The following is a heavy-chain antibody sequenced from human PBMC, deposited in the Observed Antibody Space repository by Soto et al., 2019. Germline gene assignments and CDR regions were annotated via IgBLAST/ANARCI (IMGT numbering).Heavy chain of an antibody. D-gene: IGHD2-15*01. CDR1: GYTFTSYD. Sequence: QVQLVQSGAEVKKPGASVKVSCKASGYTFTSYDINWVRQATGQGLEWMGWMNPNSGNTGYAQKFQGRVTMTRNTSISTAYMELSSLRSEDTAVYYCARGKHLKGLLLTSGYYYYYMDVWGKGTTVTVSS. V-gene: IGHV1-8*01. CDR3: ARGKHLKGLLLTSGYYYYYMDV. J-gene: IGHJ6*03. CDR2: MNPNSGNT.